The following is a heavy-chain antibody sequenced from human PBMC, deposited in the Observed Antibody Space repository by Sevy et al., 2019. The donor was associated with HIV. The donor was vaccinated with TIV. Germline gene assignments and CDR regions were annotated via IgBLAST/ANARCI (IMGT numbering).Heavy chain of an antibody. Sequence: ASVKVSCKASGYTFTGYYMHWVRQAPGQGLEWMGWINPNSGGTNYVQKFQGRVTMTRDTSISTAYMELSRLRSDDTAVYYCARGDSYSIPPLRYRGQGTLVTVSS. J-gene: IGHJ4*02. CDR3: ARGDSYSIPPLRY. CDR2: INPNSGGT. CDR1: GYTFTGYY. V-gene: IGHV1-2*02. D-gene: IGHD2-21*02.